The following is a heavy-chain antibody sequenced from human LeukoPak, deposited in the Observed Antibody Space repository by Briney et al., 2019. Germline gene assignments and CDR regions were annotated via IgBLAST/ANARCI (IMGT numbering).Heavy chain of an antibody. CDR3: ARKGLRFDWFDP. CDR1: GYTFTGYY. J-gene: IGHJ5*02. D-gene: IGHD5-12*01. V-gene: IGHV1-2*06. Sequence: AXXKVSCKASGYTFTGYYMHWVRQAPGQGLEWMGRINPNSGGTKYAQKFQGRVTMTRDTSISTAYMELSRLRSDDTAVYYCARKGLRFDWFDPWGQGTLVTVSS. CDR2: INPNSGGT.